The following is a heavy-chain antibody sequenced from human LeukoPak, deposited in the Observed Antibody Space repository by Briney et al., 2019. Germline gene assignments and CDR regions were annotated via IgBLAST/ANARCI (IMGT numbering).Heavy chain of an antibody. D-gene: IGHD3-9*01. V-gene: IGHV3-23*01. Sequence: GGSLRLSCAASGFTFSSYAMSWVRQSPGKGLERVSAISGGGGSTYYAYYTDSVKGRFTISRDNSKNTLYLQMNSLRAEDTAVYFCVKFNEILTGYFDYWGQGTLVTVSS. CDR1: GFTFSSYA. J-gene: IGHJ4*02. CDR3: VKFNEILTGYFDY. CDR2: ISGGGGST.